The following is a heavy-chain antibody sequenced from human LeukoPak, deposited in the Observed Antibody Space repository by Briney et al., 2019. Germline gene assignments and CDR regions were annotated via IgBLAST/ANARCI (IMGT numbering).Heavy chain of an antibody. CDR1: GFTFSDYY. CDR2: ISSSGSTI. J-gene: IGHJ4*02. V-gene: IGHV3-11*04. D-gene: IGHD4-17*01. CDR3: AKGYGDYDNDIDY. Sequence: GGSLRLSCAASGFTFSDYYMSWIRQAPGKGLEWVSYISSSGSTIYYADSVKGRFTISRDNSKNTLYLQMNSLRAEDTAVYYCAKGYGDYDNDIDYWGQGTLVTVCS.